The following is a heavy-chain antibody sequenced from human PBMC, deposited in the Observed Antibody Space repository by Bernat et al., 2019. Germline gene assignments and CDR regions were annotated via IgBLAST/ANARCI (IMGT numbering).Heavy chain of an antibody. J-gene: IGHJ4*02. CDR2: IYNGGAT. V-gene: IGHV3-66*01. CDR1: GFTVGDHH. Sequence: EVQVVTSGGGLVQPGESLRLSCAASGFTVGDHHMNWVRQALGKGLEWVAVIYNGGATYYADSVQGRFTISRDSSKNTVYLQMSGLRAEDTAVYYCSGYGGNSVWDQGTRVTVSS. CDR3: SGYGGNSV. D-gene: IGHD2-21*02.